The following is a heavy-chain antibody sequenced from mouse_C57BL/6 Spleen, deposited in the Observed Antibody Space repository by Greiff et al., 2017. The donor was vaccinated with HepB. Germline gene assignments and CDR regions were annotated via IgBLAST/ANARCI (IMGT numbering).Heavy chain of an antibody. J-gene: IGHJ4*01. CDR3: ARSRAYYSNYDAMDY. D-gene: IGHD2-5*01. Sequence: VKLMESGAELARPGASVKLSCKASGYTFTSYGISWVKQRTGQGLEWIGEIYPRSGNTYYNEKFKGKATLTADKSSSTAYMELRSLTSEDSAVYFCARSRAYYSNYDAMDYWGQGTSVTVSS. CDR1: GYTFTSYG. CDR2: IYPRSGNT. V-gene: IGHV1-81*01.